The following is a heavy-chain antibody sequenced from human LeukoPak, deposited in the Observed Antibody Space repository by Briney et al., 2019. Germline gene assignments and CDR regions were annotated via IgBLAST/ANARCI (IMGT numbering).Heavy chain of an antibody. CDR1: SGSISSGDYY. D-gene: IGHD3-10*01. Sequence: SQTLSLTCTVSSGSISSGDYYWSWIRQPPGKGLEWIGYIYYSGSTYYNPSLKSRVTISVDTSKNQFSLKLNSVTAADTAVYYCASSRDPKSEGLLWFGADDGRDVPYYYMDVWGKGTTVTVSS. CDR2: IYYSGST. V-gene: IGHV4-30-4*08. CDR3: ASSRDPKSEGLLWFGADDGRDVPYYYMDV. J-gene: IGHJ6*03.